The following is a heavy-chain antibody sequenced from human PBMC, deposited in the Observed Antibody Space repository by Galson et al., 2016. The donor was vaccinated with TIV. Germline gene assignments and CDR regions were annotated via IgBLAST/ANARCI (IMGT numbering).Heavy chain of an antibody. CDR1: GFTFGSYD. CDR2: MSYDRDT. V-gene: IGHV3-30-3*01. CDR3: ARGYETYAFDL. Sequence: SLRLSCAASGFTFGSYDMHWVRQASGKALEWVALMSYDRDTNYADSVKGRVTVSRDNSKNTLYLQMNSLRLDDTAVYYCARGYETYAFDLWGPGTMVAVSS. D-gene: IGHD1-1*01. J-gene: IGHJ3*01.